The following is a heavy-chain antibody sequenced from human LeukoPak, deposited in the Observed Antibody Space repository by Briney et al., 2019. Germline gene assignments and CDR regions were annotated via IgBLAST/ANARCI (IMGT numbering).Heavy chain of an antibody. J-gene: IGHJ5*02. CDR2: VNSNGGT. CDR3: ARDAGGTWFDP. Sequence: SETLSLTCTVSGGSTRTFSWNWIRNPPGQGLEWIGYVNSNGGTYNNSSLKSRVTVSLDMSKDQFSLKLSSATAADTAVYYCARDAGGTWFDPWGQGILVTVSS. V-gene: IGHV4-59*01. CDR1: GGSTRTFS.